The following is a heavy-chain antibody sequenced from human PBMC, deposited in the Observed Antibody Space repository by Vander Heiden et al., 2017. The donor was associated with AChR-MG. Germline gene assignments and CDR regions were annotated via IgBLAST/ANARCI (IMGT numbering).Heavy chain of an antibody. Sequence: QLKLQESGPGLVKPSETLSLTCTVPGGSISSSSYCWGLIRQPAGKGLEWIGSIYYSGSTYYNPSLKSRVTISVDTSKNQFSLNLSSVTAADTAVYYCASPRKYYYDSSGYYYWGQGTLVTVSS. CDR2: IYYSGST. D-gene: IGHD3-22*01. CDR3: ASPRKYYYDSSGYYY. V-gene: IGHV4-39*01. J-gene: IGHJ4*02. CDR1: GGSISSSSYC.